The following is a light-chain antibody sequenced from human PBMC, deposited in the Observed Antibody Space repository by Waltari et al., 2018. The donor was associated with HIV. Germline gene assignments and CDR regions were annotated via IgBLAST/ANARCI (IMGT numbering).Light chain of an antibody. V-gene: IGLV2-8*01. J-gene: IGLJ2*01. CDR1: SSDVGGFDY. Sequence: QSALTQPPSASGSPGQSVTVSCTGTSSDVGGFDYVSWYHQQPPKAPKLILYEVDSRPSWVPDRFSGSKSGNTASLTVSGLQPEDEGDYYCSSYKDANDVVFGGGTKLTVL. CDR3: SSYKDANDVV. CDR2: EVD.